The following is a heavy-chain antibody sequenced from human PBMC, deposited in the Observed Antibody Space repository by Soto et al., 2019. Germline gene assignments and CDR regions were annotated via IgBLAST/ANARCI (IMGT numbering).Heavy chain of an antibody. CDR3: AKADSVDYGEFDY. D-gene: IGHD4-17*01. CDR2: IGGSGGDT. J-gene: IGHJ4*02. Sequence: EVQLLESGGGLVQPGGSLRLSCAASGFTFSNYAMNWVRQAPGKGLEWVSAIGGSGGDTYYADSVKGRFTISRDNSKNTLYFKMNSLRAEDTAVYYCAKADSVDYGEFDYWGQGTLVTVSS. V-gene: IGHV3-23*01. CDR1: GFTFSNYA.